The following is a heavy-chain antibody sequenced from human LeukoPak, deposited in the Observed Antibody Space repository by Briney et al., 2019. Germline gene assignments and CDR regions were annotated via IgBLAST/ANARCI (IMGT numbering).Heavy chain of an antibody. CDR3: ARHRKSYSNYGSNGYFDY. J-gene: IGHJ4*02. CDR2: IYPGDSDT. V-gene: IGHV5-51*01. Sequence: GESLKISCEGSGYSFTSYWIGWVRQMPGKGLEWMGIIYPGDSDTRYSPSFQGQVTISADKSISTAYLQWSSLKASDTAMYYCARHRKSYSNYGSNGYFDYWGQGTLVTVSS. D-gene: IGHD4-11*01. CDR1: GYSFTSYW.